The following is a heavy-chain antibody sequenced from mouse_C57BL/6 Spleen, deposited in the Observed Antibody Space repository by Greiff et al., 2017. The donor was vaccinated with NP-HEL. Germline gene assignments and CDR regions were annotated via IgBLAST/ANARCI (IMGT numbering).Heavy chain of an antibody. J-gene: IGHJ2*01. Sequence: QVQLQQPGAELVRPGSSVKLSCKASGYTFTSYWMDWVKQRPGQGLEWIGNIYPSDSETHYNQKFKDKATLTVDKSSSTAYMQLSSLTSEDSAVYYCARSRGDSSGDYWGQGTTLTVSS. CDR1: GYTFTSYW. CDR2: IYPSDSET. D-gene: IGHD3-2*02. CDR3: ARSRGDSSGDY. V-gene: IGHV1-61*01.